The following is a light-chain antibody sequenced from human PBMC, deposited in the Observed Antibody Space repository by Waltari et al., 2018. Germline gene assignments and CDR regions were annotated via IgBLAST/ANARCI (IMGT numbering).Light chain of an antibody. V-gene: IGLV2-14*01. Sequence: QSALTQPASVSGSPGHPITITSTRTTGAIASSNSVSWYQQYPGEAPKLIVYDVDNRPAGISDRFSGSKSGNTASLTISGLQTEDEADYYCSSYTSGASVDVFGTGTRVTVL. CDR1: TGAIASSNS. CDR3: SSYTSGASVDV. CDR2: DVD. J-gene: IGLJ1*01.